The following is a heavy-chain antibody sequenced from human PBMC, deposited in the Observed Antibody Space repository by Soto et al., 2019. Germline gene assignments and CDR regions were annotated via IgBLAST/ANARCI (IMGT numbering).Heavy chain of an antibody. V-gene: IGHV3-66*01. CDR2: IQSGGPT. CDR3: AGDDVLCDGGRCYGVPLDV. Sequence: EVHLVESGGGLVQPGGSLRLSCAASGFTVSSKYMSWVRQAPGKGLEWVSLIQSGGPTYYADSVKGRFTISRDTSENTLHLQMASLRAEDTAVYYCAGDDVLCDGGRCYGVPLDVWGQGTTVTVSS. D-gene: IGHD2-15*01. CDR1: GFTVSSKY. J-gene: IGHJ6*02.